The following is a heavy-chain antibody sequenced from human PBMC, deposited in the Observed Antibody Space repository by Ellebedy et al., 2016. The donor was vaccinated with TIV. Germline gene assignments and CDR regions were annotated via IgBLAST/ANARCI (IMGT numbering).Heavy chain of an antibody. Sequence: GESLKISCTASGFTFSQYYMTWIRQAPGKGLECISYLSGGGSTVYDADSVKGRFTMARDNAKNSVFLQMNSLRADDTAVYFCARVQRRITMLRGVFYRDVWGKGTTVTVSS. CDR3: ARVQRRITMLRGVFYRDV. J-gene: IGHJ6*03. CDR2: LSGGGSTV. D-gene: IGHD3-10*01. CDR1: GFTFSQYY. V-gene: IGHV3-11*01.